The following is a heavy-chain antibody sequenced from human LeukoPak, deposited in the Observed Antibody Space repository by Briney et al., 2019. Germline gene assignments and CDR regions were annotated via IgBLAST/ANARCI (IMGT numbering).Heavy chain of an antibody. V-gene: IGHV3-21*01. Sequence: PGGSLRLSCAGSGSTFSSYSMNWVRQAPGKGLEWVSSISSSSSYIYYADSVKGRFTISRDNAKNSLYLQMNILRAEDTAVYYCARDCSSTSGCWVPWGQRTLVTVSS. CDR2: ISSSSSYI. D-gene: IGHD2-2*01. CDR1: GSTFSSYS. CDR3: ARDCSSTSGCWVP. J-gene: IGHJ5*02.